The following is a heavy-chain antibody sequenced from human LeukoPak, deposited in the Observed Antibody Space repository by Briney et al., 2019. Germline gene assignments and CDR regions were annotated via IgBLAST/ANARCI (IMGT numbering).Heavy chain of an antibody. D-gene: IGHD2-21*01. V-gene: IGHV3-30*18. CDR2: ISYDGSKK. CDR1: GFTFSSYG. CDR3: AKGYCGGDCPFDY. Sequence: GGSLRLSCAASGFTFSSYGMHWVRQAPGKGLEWVAVISYDGSKKYYADSVKGRFTVSRDNSKNTQYLQMNSLRGEDTAVYYCAKGYCGGDCPFDYWGHGSLVTVSS. J-gene: IGHJ4*01.